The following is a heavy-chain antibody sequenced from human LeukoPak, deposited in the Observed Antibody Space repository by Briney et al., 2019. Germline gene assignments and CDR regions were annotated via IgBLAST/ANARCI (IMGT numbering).Heavy chain of an antibody. CDR2: VCHSGSS. CDR1: GYSISSHYC. V-gene: IGHV4-38-2*02. J-gene: IGHJ6*02. D-gene: IGHD3-10*01. CDR3: ARFWGLGLDRGPSGMDV. Sequence: PSETLSLTCSVSGYSISSHYCWGWIRQPPGKGLEWIGSVCHSGSSFYNPSLKSRVTISVDTSKNQFSLKLSSVTAADTAVYYCARFWGLGLDRGPSGMDVWGQGTTVTVSS.